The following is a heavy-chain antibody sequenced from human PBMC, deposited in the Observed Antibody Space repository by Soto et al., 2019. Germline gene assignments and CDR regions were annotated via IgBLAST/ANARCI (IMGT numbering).Heavy chain of an antibody. V-gene: IGHV3-30*18. CDR3: AKALGELSPESYDY. D-gene: IGHD3-16*02. Sequence: QVQLVESGGGVVQPGRSLRLSCAASGFTFSSYAMHWVRQAPGKGLEWVAVISYDGSDKYYADSVKGRFTIARDNSKNPLNLQMNSLRADDTAVYYCAKALGELSPESYDYWGQGTLITVSS. J-gene: IGHJ4*02. CDR1: GFTFSSYA. CDR2: ISYDGSDK.